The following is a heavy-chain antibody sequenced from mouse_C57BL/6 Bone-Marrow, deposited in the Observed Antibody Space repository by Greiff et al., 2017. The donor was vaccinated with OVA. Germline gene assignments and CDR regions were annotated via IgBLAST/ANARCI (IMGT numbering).Heavy chain of an antibody. J-gene: IGHJ2*01. CDR3: TRGYYFDY. CDR2: IDPTNDYT. CDR1: GYTFTSYT. Sequence: VQLQQSGAELARPGASVKMSCKASGYTFTSYTIHWVKQRPGQGLEWIGYIDPTNDYTNYNQKFKGKATLTADKSSSTADMQLSSLTSEDSAVYYLTRGYYFDYWGQGTTLTVSS. V-gene: IGHV1-4*01.